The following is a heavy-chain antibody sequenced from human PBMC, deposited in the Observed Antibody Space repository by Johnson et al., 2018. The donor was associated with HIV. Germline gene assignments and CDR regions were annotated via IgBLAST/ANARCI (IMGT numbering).Heavy chain of an antibody. CDR1: GFTFIRYW. D-gene: IGHD3-22*01. CDR2: IKQDGSEK. V-gene: IGHV3-7*01. Sequence: VQLVESGGGLVQPGGSLRLSCAASGFTFIRYWMSWVRQAPGKGLEWVANIKQDGSEKTYVDSVKGRFTISRDNAKKSLYLQMNSLRAEDTAVYSCARDRGGYYYDSSGLDAFDIWGQGTMVTVSS. CDR3: ARDRGGYYYDSSGLDAFDI. J-gene: IGHJ3*02.